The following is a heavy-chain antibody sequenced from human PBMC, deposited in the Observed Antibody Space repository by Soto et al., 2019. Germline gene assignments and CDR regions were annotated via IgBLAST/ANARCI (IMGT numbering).Heavy chain of an antibody. V-gene: IGHV3-30*18. CDR1: GFTFSSYG. CDR3: AKVGATTPFDY. D-gene: IGHD1-26*01. CDR2: ISYDGSNK. J-gene: IGHJ4*02. Sequence: QVQLVESGGGVVQPGRSLRLSCAASGFTFSSYGMHWVRQAPGKGLEWVAVISYDGSNKYYADSVKGRFTISRDNSKNTLYLEMNSLRAEDTAVYYCAKVGATTPFDYWGQGTLVTVSS.